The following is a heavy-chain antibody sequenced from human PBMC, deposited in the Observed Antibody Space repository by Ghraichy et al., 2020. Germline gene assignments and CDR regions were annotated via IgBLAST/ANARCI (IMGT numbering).Heavy chain of an antibody. V-gene: IGHV4-59*01. D-gene: IGHD2-15*01. CDR1: GGSISSYY. CDR3: ARETGGGAFDI. J-gene: IGHJ3*02. Sequence: LSLTCTVSGGSISSYYWSWIRQPPGKGLEWIGYIYYSGSTNYNPSLKSRVTISVDTSKNQFSLKLSSVTAADTAVYYCARETGGGAFDIWGQGTMVTVSS. CDR2: IYYSGST.